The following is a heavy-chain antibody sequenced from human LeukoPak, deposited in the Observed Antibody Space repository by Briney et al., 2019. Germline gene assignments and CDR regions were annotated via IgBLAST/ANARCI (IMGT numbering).Heavy chain of an antibody. CDR3: AHLLHPSYGGNSPFDY. CDR1: GFSLSTSGVG. CDR2: IYWDDDK. V-gene: IGHV2-5*02. D-gene: IGHD4-23*01. Sequence: SGPTLVKPTQTLTLTCTFSGFSLSTSGVGVGWIRQPPGKALEWLALIYWDDDKRYSPSLKSRLTITKDTSKNQVVLTMTNMDPVDTATYYCAHLLHPSYGGNSPFDYWGQGTLVTVSS. J-gene: IGHJ4*02.